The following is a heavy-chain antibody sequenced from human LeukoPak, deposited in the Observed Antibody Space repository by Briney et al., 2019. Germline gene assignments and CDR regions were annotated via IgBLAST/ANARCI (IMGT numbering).Heavy chain of an antibody. CDR1: GFTFSSDA. CDR2: ISGSGGST. CDR3: AKTSDDIVVVPAADFDY. D-gene: IGHD2-2*01. Sequence: PGGSLRLSCAASGFTFSSDAMSWVRQAPGKGLEWVSAISGSGGSTYYADSVKGRFTISRDNPQNTLYLQMNSLRAEDTAVYYCAKTSDDIVVVPAADFDYWGQGTLVTASS. J-gene: IGHJ4*02. V-gene: IGHV3-23*01.